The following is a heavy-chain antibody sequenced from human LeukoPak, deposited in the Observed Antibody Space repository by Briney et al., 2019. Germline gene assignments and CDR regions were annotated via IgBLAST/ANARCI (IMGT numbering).Heavy chain of an antibody. D-gene: IGHD2-2*01. CDR1: GFTFSSYS. CDR2: ISSSSSYI. Sequence: GSLRLSCAASGFTFSSYSMNWVRQAPGKGLEWVSSISSSSSYIYYADSVKGRFTISRDNAKNSLHLQMNSLRAEDTAVYYCARDLRRVVVVPAAMPLGYWGQGTLVTVSS. J-gene: IGHJ4*02. V-gene: IGHV3-21*01. CDR3: ARDLRRVVVVPAAMPLGY.